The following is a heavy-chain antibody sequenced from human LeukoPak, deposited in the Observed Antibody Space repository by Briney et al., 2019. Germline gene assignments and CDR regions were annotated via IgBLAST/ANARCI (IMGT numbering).Heavy chain of an antibody. CDR1: GFTFSHYY. D-gene: IGHD4-17*01. V-gene: IGHV3-21*06. CDR3: GRDLPTVTSIDY. CDR2: ISGSSGYI. Sequence: GGSLRLSCAASGFTFSHYYMTWVRQAPGKGLEWVSSISGSSGYIFYADSVKGRFTISRDNAKNSLYLQMNSLRAEDTAVYYCGRDLPTVTSIDYWGLGTLVTVSS. J-gene: IGHJ4*02.